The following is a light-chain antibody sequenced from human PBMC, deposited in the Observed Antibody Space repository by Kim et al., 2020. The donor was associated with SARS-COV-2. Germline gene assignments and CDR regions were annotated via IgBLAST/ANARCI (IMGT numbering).Light chain of an antibody. CDR2: DAS. CDR1: QDISNY. Sequence: YVEDRVTITSQASQDISNYCNWYQQKPGKAPKLPIYDASNLETGVPSRVSGSGSGREFTFTISSLQPEDIAPYYCQQYDNLLFTFGPGTKVGIK. CDR3: QQYDNLLFT. J-gene: IGKJ3*01. V-gene: IGKV1-33*01.